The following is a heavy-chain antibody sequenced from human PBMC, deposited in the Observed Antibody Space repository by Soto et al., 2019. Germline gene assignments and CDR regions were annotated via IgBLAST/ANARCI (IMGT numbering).Heavy chain of an antibody. J-gene: IGHJ6*03. CDR3: AKDMSSYNWNDVHVVVPAAIPHETYHYYYMDV. Sequence: PGGSLRLSCAASGFTFDDYAMHWVRQAPGKGLEWVSGISWNSGSIGYADSVKGRFTISRDNAKNSLYLQMNSLRAEDTALYYCAKDMSSYNWNDVHVVVPAAIPHETYHYYYMDVWGKGIMVTVAS. V-gene: IGHV3-9*01. CDR1: GFTFDDYA. D-gene: IGHD2-2*01. CDR2: ISWNSGSI.